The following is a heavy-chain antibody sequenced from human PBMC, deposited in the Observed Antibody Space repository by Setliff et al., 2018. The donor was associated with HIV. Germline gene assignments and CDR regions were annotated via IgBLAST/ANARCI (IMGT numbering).Heavy chain of an antibody. CDR1: GGSISSGTYY. D-gene: IGHD3-3*01. CDR2: IYTSGST. Sequence: SETLSLTCTVSGGSISSGTYYWSWVRQPAGKGLEWIGRIYTSGSTNYNPSLKSRVTISVDTSKNQFSLTVRSVTAADTAVYYCARPYYDFWSGRTEFYFDYWGQGTLVTVSS. CDR3: ARPYYDFWSGRTEFYFDY. J-gene: IGHJ4*02. V-gene: IGHV4-61*02.